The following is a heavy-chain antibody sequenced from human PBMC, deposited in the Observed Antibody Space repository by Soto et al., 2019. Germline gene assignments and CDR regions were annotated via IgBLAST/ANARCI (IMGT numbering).Heavy chain of an antibody. J-gene: IGHJ4*02. CDR1: GFTFSNYG. V-gene: IGHV3-23*01. Sequence: EVQLLESGGGLIQPGGSLRLSCEASGFTFSNYGMTWVRLAPGKGLEWVSTISGSGGRTFYADPVKGRFTISRDNSKNTLYLQMTSLRAEDTDVYYCAKEMIASTLAEFFDYWGQGTLVTVSS. CDR2: ISGSGGRT. CDR3: AKEMIASTLAEFFDY. D-gene: IGHD2-21*01.